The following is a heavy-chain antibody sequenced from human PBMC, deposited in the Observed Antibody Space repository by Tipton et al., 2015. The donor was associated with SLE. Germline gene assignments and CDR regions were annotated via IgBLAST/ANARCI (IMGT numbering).Heavy chain of an antibody. CDR1: GYRFISYG. CDR2: ITPKNGNT. D-gene: IGHD3-3*01. V-gene: IGHV1-18*01. CDR3: ARRVKGYYYDMDV. Sequence: QVQLVQSGAEVKKPGASVKVACKASGYRFISYGITWVRQAPGQGLEWMGWITPKNGNTKYAQKVQGRVTMTTDTSTSTAYMELRTVTSTDTAVYYCARRVKGYYYDMDVWGKGTTVTVSS. J-gene: IGHJ6*03.